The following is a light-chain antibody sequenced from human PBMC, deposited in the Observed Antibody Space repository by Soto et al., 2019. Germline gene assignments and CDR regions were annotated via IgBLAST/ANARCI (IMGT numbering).Light chain of an antibody. V-gene: IGKV3-11*01. Sequence: EIVMTQSPATLSVSPGERATLSCRASQSVSKYLAWYQQKPGQAPRLLIHDASNRATSIPARFSGSGSGTDFTLTISSLEPEDFGVYYCQQRSNWPQITFGGGTKVEIK. J-gene: IGKJ4*01. CDR2: DAS. CDR1: QSVSKY. CDR3: QQRSNWPQIT.